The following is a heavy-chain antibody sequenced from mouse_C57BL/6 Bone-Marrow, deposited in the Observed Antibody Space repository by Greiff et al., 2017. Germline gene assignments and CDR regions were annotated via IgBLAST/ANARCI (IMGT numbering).Heavy chain of an antibody. CDR2: ISNGGGST. J-gene: IGHJ4*01. CDR3: ARGGYYYAMDY. D-gene: IGHD2-2*01. Sequence: EVKLMESGGGLVQPGGSLKLSCAASGFTFSDYYMYWVRQTPEKRLEWVAYISNGGGSTYYPDTVKGRFTISRDNAKNTLYLQMSRLKSEDTAMYYCARGGYYYAMDYWGQGTSVTVSS. V-gene: IGHV5-12*01. CDR1: GFTFSDYY.